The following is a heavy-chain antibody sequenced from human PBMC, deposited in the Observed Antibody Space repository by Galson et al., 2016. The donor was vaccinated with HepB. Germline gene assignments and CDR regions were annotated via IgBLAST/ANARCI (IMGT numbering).Heavy chain of an antibody. CDR1: GYTFTDYY. Sequence: SVKVSCKASGYTFTDYYIHWVRQAPGQGLEWMGWINPKSGGRNYAQKFQDRVTMTRDTYISTVYMELNRLRSDDTAVYYCARDLYPYLVTAHDYWGQGSLVTVSS. CDR3: ARDLYPYLVTAHDY. V-gene: IGHV1-2*02. J-gene: IGHJ4*01. D-gene: IGHD2-21*02. CDR2: INPKSGGR.